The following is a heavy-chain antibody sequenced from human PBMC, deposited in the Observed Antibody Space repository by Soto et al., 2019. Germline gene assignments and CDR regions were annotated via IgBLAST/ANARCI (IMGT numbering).Heavy chain of an antibody. CDR3: AKVTSIAARGDY. CDR1: GFTFSSYG. Sequence: QVQLVESGGGVVQPGRSLRLSCAASGFTFSSYGMHWVLQAPGTGLEWVAVISYDGSNKYYADSVKGRFTISRDNSKNTLYLQMNSLRGEDTAVYYCAKVTSIAARGDYWGKGTLVTVSS. V-gene: IGHV3-30*18. D-gene: IGHD6-6*01. J-gene: IGHJ4*02. CDR2: ISYDGSNK.